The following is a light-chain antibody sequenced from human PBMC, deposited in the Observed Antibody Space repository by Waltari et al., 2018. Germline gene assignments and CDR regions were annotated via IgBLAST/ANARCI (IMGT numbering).Light chain of an antibody. CDR2: DGR. J-gene: IGLJ1*01. Sequence: QSALTQPASVSGSPGQSITISCPGTSSDVGGYNDVSWYQQHPGKAPKLMIYDGRKRPSGVSNRFSGSKSGNTASLTISGLQAEDEADYYCCSYAGSSTYVFGTGTKVTVL. V-gene: IGLV2-23*01. CDR3: CSYAGSSTYV. CDR1: SSDVGGYND.